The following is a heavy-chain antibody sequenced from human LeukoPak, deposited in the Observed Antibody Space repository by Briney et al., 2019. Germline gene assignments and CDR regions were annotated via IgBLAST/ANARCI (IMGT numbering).Heavy chain of an antibody. CDR2: ISGSGGST. CDR1: GFTFSTYA. J-gene: IGHJ4*02. V-gene: IGHV3-23*01. D-gene: IGHD5-24*01. Sequence: GGSLRLSCAASGFTFSTYAMSWVRQTPEKGLEWVSAISGSGGSTYYADSVKGRFTISRDNSKNTLYLQMNSLRVEDTAVYYCAKVIREVDMSHDYWGQGALVTVSS. CDR3: AKVIREVDMSHDY.